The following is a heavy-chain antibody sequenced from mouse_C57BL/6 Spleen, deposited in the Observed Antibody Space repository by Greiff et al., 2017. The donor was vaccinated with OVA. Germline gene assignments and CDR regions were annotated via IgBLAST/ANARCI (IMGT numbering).Heavy chain of an antibody. D-gene: IGHD2-4*01. CDR1: GYTFTSYW. CDR3: ARERLSLFAY. Sequence: QVQLQQPGAELVMPGASVKLSCKASGYTFTSYWMHWVKQRPGQGLEWIGEIDPSDSYTNYNQKFKGKSTLTVDKSSSTAYMQLSSLTSEDAAVYDCARERLSLFAYWGQGTLVTVSA. J-gene: IGHJ3*01. V-gene: IGHV1-69*01. CDR2: IDPSDSYT.